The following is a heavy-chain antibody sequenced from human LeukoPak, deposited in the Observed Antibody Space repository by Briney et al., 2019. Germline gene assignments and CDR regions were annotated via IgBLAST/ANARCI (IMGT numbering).Heavy chain of an antibody. CDR1: GFTFSSYW. CDR2: IKQDGSEK. V-gene: IGHV3-7*03. D-gene: IGHD1-26*01. J-gene: IGHJ4*02. CDR3: ARVEVGVGPYFDY. Sequence: GGSLRLSCAASGFTFSSYWMSWARQAPGKGLERVANIKQDGSEKYYVDSVKGRFTISRDNAKDSLYLQMNSLRAEDTAVYYCARVEVGVGPYFDYWGQGTLVTVSS.